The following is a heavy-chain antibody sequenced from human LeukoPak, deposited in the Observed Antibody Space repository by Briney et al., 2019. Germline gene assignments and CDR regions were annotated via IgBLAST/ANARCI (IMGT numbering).Heavy chain of an antibody. J-gene: IGHJ3*01. Sequence: GGSLRLSCAASGFTVSNYAMNWVRQAPGGGLEWVAAISYDGNNKFYADSVKGRFTISRDNSKNTLYLQMNSLRAEDTAVYYCAREIGSWYGLGEHLAFDLWGQGTMVTVSS. D-gene: IGHD5-18*01. V-gene: IGHV3-30*04. CDR3: AREIGSWYGLGEHLAFDL. CDR2: ISYDGNNK. CDR1: GFTVSNYA.